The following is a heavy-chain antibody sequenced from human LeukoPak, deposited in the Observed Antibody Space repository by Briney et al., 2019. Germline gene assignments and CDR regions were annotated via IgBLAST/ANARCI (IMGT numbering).Heavy chain of an antibody. CDR3: TRGDFYVGAQDY. V-gene: IGHV3-74*01. D-gene: IGHD1-26*01. CDR2: INSDGSDT. Sequence: GGSLRLSCAASGFTFRSYWMHWVRQAPGKGLVWVSRINSDGSDTSYADSVKGRFTISRDDAKNTLYLQMNSLGAGDTAVYYCTRGDFYVGAQDYWGQGTLVAVSS. J-gene: IGHJ4*02. CDR1: GFTFRSYW.